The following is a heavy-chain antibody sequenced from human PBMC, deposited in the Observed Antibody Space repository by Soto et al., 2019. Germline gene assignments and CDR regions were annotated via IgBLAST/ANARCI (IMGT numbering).Heavy chain of an antibody. V-gene: IGHV3-21*01. Sequence: GGSLRLSCAASGFTFSSYSMNWVRQAPGKGLEWVSSISSSSSYIYYADSVKGRFTISRDNAKNSLYLQMNSLRAEDTAVYYCARDRGGGYDFGYFDYWGQGTLVTVSS. CDR2: ISSSSSYI. D-gene: IGHD5-12*01. CDR3: ARDRGGGYDFGYFDY. J-gene: IGHJ4*02. CDR1: GFTFSSYS.